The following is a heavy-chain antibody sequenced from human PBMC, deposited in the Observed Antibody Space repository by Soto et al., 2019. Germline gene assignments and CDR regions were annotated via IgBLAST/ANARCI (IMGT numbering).Heavy chain of an antibody. V-gene: IGHV1-2*04. CDR3: AREGGRWYVPHAFDI. J-gene: IGHJ3*02. CDR2: INPNSGGT. D-gene: IGHD2-15*01. CDR1: GYTFTGYY. Sequence: ASVKVSCKASGYTFTGYYMHWVRQAPGQGLEWMGWINPNSGGTNYAQKFQGWVTMTRDTSISTAYMELSRLRSDDKAVNYWAREGGRWYVPHAFDIWGQGTMVTVSS.